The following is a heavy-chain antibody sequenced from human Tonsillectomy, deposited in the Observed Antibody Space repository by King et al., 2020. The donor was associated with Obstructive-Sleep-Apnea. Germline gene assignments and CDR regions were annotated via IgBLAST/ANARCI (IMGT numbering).Heavy chain of an antibody. CDR1: GFTFGDYT. CDR2: IASDGDNK. Sequence: QLVQSGRGVVQPGRSLRLSCAASGFTFGDYTMHWVRQTPGKGLEWGALIASDGDNKYYADSGKGRFTISRDNSKNTLYLQMNSLRADDTTAYYCARHRRPVVLFADGFDIWGQGTMVTVSS. J-gene: IGHJ3*02. CDR3: ARHRRPVVLFADGFDI. V-gene: IGHV3-30*04. D-gene: IGHD3-22*01.